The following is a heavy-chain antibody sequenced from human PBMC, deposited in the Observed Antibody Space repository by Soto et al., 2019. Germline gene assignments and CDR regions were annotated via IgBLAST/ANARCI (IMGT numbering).Heavy chain of an antibody. Sequence: ASVKVSCKASGYTFTSHYIHWVRQAPLQVLEWMVIINPSGGSTRYAQKFQGRVTMTRDTSTSKVYMELSSLRSEDTAVYYCARGNYGSGSAFYGMEVWGQGTKVTVSS. CDR1: GYTFTSHY. CDR3: ARGNYGSGSAFYGMEV. D-gene: IGHD3-10*01. CDR2: INPSGGST. J-gene: IGHJ6*01. V-gene: IGHV1-46*01.